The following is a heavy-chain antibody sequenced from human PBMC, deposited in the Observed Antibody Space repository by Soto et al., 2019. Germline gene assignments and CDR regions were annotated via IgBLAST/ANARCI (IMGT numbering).Heavy chain of an antibody. Sequence: GASVKVSCKASGGTFSSYAISWVRQAPGQGLEWMGGIIPIFGTANYAQKFQGRVTITADESTSTAYMELSSLRSDDTAVYYCARDRTTPVGARFDYWGQGTLVTVSS. CDR2: IIPIFGTA. CDR1: GGTFSSYA. J-gene: IGHJ4*02. D-gene: IGHD1-26*01. CDR3: ARDRTTPVGARFDY. V-gene: IGHV1-69*13.